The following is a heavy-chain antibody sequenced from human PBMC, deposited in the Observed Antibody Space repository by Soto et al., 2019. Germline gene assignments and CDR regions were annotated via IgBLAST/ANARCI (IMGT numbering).Heavy chain of an antibody. CDR1: GFTFSSFA. J-gene: IGHJ4*02. D-gene: IGHD2-21*01. CDR2: ISDGPDGA. Sequence: EVQLLESGGGLIQPGGSLRLSCAASGFTFSSFAMTWVRQAPGKGLQWISSISDGPDGAYYSYSLKGRFTISRDNSKNTLSLQMDSLRPDDTALYYCAKGGIGRDHGLDSWGQGTLVTVSS. CDR3: AKGGIGRDHGLDS. V-gene: IGHV3-23*01.